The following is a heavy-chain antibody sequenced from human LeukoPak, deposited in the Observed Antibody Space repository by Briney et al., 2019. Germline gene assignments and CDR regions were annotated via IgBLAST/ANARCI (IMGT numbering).Heavy chain of an antibody. CDR1: GFTFSSFW. CDR2: INSDGSRT. D-gene: IGHD2-2*01. V-gene: IGHV3-74*01. J-gene: IGHJ6*02. Sequence: GGSLRLSCGASGFTFSSFWMHWVRQAPGKGLVWVSRINSDGSRTSYADSVKGRFTISRDKAKNMLYLQRNSLRAEDTAVYYCAPHLSVVVPGAQYGMDVWGQGTTVTVSS. CDR3: APHLSVVVPGAQYGMDV.